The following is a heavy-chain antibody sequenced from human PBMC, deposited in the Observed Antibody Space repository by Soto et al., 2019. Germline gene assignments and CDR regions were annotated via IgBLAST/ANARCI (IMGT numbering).Heavy chain of an antibody. V-gene: IGHV3-23*01. CDR1: GFTFSSYA. J-gene: IGHJ4*02. CDR2: ISGSGGST. CDR3: AKDGAVAGHYYFDY. Sequence: GGSLRLSCAASGFTFSSYAMSWVRQAPGKGQEWVSAISGSGGSTYYADFVKGRFTISRDNSKNTLYLQMNSLRAEDTVVYYCAKDGAVAGHYYFDYWGQGTLVTVSS. D-gene: IGHD6-19*01.